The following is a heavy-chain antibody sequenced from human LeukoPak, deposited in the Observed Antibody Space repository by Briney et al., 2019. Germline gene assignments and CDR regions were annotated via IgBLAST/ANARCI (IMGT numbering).Heavy chain of an antibody. J-gene: IGHJ6*03. CDR3: ARVISSSWHASYYYYYYMDV. CDR1: GDSISSYY. Sequence: SETLSLTCTVSGDSISSYYWSWIRQPPGKGLEWIGYIYYSGSTNYNPSLKSRVTISVDTSKNQFSLKPSSVTAADTAVYYCARVISSSWHASYYYYYYMDVWGKGTTVTISS. V-gene: IGHV4-59*01. D-gene: IGHD6-13*01. CDR2: IYYSGST.